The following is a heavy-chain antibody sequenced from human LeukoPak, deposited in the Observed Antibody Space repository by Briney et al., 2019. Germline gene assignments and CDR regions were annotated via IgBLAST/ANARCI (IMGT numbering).Heavy chain of an antibody. D-gene: IGHD3-16*01. CDR1: GFSFSSYA. CDR3: AKGGDSYYYYYMDV. CDR2: VTGNGRSI. Sequence: GGSLRLSCVTSGFSFSSYAINWVRQAPGKGLEWVSAVTGNGRSIYYADSVKGRFTISRDNSKNTLYLQMNSLRAEDTAVYYCAKGGDSYYYYYMDVWGKGTTVTVSS. J-gene: IGHJ6*03. V-gene: IGHV3-23*01.